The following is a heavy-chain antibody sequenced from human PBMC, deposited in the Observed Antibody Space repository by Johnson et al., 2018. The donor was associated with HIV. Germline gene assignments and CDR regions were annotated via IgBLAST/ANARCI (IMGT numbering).Heavy chain of an antibody. Sequence: QVQLVESGGGVVQPGKSLTLSCVASGLSFSNFGIHWVRQAPGKGLEWVAVISYDGSNKYSADSVQGRFTISRDNAKNSLYLQMNSLRAEDTAVYYCARSKDCSGGSCPDGFDIWGQGTMVIVS. CDR3: ARSKDCSGGSCPDGFDI. CDR1: GLSFSNFG. J-gene: IGHJ3*02. CDR2: ISYDGSNK. D-gene: IGHD2-15*01. V-gene: IGHV3-30*03.